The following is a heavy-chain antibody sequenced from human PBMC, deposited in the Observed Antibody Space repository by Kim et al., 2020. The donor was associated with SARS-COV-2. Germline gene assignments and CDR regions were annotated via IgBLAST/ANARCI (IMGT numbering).Heavy chain of an antibody. Sequence: GGSLRLSCAASGFIFHDYGMSWVRQAPGKGLEWVSGITRNGDTTGYADSVKGRFTISKDNAMNSVFLQMNSLRDEDTALYYCARKRNCGGGRCYSTFDHWGRGNVVTVSS. CDR1: GFIFHDYG. V-gene: IGHV3-20*04. J-gene: IGHJ4*02. CDR3: ARKRNCGGGRCYSTFDH. D-gene: IGHD2-15*01. CDR2: ITRNGDTT.